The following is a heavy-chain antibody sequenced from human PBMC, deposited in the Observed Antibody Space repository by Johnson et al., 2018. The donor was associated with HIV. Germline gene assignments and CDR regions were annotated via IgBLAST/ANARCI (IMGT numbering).Heavy chain of an antibody. CDR2: ISGSGGST. CDR3: ARDLPPWRVVTAGGAFDI. CDR1: GFTFSSYA. D-gene: IGHD2-21*02. J-gene: IGHJ3*02. Sequence: VQLVESGGGLVQPGGSLRLSCAASGFTFSSYAMSWVRQAPGKGLEWVSAISGSGGSTYYADSVKGRFTISRDNSKNTLYLQMNSLRAEDTAVYYCARDLPPWRVVTAGGAFDIWGQGTMVTVSS. V-gene: IGHV3-23*04.